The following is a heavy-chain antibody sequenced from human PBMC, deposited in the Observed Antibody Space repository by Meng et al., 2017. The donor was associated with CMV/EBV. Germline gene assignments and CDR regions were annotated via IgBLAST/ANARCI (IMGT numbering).Heavy chain of an antibody. CDR3: ARIAYGGNSGYFVY. J-gene: IGHJ4*02. CDR2: IDWDDDK. Sequence: SGPTLVKPTQTLTLTCTFSGFSLSTSGMCVSWVRQPPGKALEWLALIDWDDDKYYSTSLKTRLTISKDTSKNQVVLTMTNMDPVDTATYYCARIAYGGNSGYFVYWGQGTLVTVSS. V-gene: IGHV2-70*18. CDR1: GFSLSTSGMC. D-gene: IGHD4-23*01.